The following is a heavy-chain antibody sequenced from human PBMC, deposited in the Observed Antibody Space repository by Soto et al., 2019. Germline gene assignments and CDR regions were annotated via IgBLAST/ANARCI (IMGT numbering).Heavy chain of an antibody. J-gene: IGHJ4*02. D-gene: IGHD1-26*01. CDR1: GGSISSGSYH. Sequence: SETLSLTCTVSGGSISSGSYHWSWIRQYPGKGLEWIGNIYYSGSSYYNPSLKSRATISIDTSKDQFSLRLGSVTAADTAVYYCARVEGSSYYFRHDCWGRGTLVTVSS. CDR2: IYYSGSS. V-gene: IGHV4-31*03. CDR3: ARVEGSSYYFRHDC.